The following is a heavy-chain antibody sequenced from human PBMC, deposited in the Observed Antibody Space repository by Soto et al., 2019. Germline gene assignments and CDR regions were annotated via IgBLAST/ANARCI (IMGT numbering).Heavy chain of an antibody. V-gene: IGHV4-30-4*02. CDR2: IYYSGST. CDR3: ARDYGSGSYYKSPYYYYYGMDV. J-gene: IGHJ6*02. Sequence: SETLSLTCTVSGGSISSGDYYWSWIRQPPGKGLEWIGYIYYSGSTYYNPSLKSRVTISVDTSKNQFSLKLSSVTAADTAVYYCARDYGSGSYYKSPYYYYYGMDVWGQGTTVTVSS. CDR1: GGSISSGDYY. D-gene: IGHD3-10*01.